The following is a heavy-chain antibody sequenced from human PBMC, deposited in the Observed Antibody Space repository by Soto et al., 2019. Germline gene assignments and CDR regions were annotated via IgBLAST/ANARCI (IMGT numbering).Heavy chain of an antibody. CDR2: INPSGGST. CDR1: GYTLTSYY. J-gene: IGHJ4*02. V-gene: IGHV1-46*01. CDR3: ARPPYPGCINAVCYPLDY. D-gene: IGHD2-8*01. Sequence: QVQLVQSGAEVKKPGASVKISCKASGYTLTSYYMHWVRQAPGQGLEWMGIINPSGGSTNYAQKLQGRVAMTRDTSTSTVYMELNSLRSEDTAVYYCARPPYPGCINAVCYPLDYWGQGTLVTASS.